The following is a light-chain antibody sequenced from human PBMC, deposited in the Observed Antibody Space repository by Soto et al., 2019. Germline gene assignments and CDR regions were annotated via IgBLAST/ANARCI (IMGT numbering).Light chain of an antibody. CDR3: NSYTSSDTLV. CDR1: SSDVGSYNH. CDR2: DVS. Sequence: QSVLTQPASVSGSPGQSITISCTGSSSDVGSYNHVSWYQHHPGKAPKLIIFDVSDRPSGVSNRFSGSKSGNTASLTISGLRTEDEADYYCNSYTSSDTLVFGGGTKLTVL. V-gene: IGLV2-14*01. J-gene: IGLJ3*02.